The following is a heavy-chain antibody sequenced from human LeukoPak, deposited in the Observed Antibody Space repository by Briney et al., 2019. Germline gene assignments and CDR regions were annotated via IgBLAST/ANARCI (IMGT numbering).Heavy chain of an antibody. CDR2: ISGNNANT. D-gene: IGHD3-22*01. V-gene: IGHV1-18*01. Sequence: ASVKVSCKASGYTFTNYGINWVRQAPGQGLEWMGWISGNNANTNYAQKLQGRVTMTTDTSTSTAYMELRSLRSDDTAVYYCAREQYYYDNSGYYDFWGQGTQVTVSS. CDR3: AREQYYYDNSGYYDF. CDR1: GYTFTNYG. J-gene: IGHJ4*02.